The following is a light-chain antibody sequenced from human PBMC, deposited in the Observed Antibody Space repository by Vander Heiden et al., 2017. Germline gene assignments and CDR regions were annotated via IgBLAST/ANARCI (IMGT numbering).Light chain of an antibody. CDR3: SSYAGNKSLV. CDR1: SSDGGGYDF. CDR2: NVT. J-gene: IGLJ2*01. Sequence: QSALTQPPSASASPGQSVTISCTGGSSDGGGYDFVSWYQQYPGKAHKLIIHNVTSRPAAVPHRFSGSKSGNTASLTVSGRQEDEEADYYCSSYAGNKSLVFGGGTKLTVL. V-gene: IGLV2-8*01.